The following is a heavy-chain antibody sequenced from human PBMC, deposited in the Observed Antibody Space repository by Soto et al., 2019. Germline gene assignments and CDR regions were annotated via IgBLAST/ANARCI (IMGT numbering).Heavy chain of an antibody. V-gene: IGHV2-5*01. CDR3: AHTKDSSGFLAS. CDR1: GFSLSAYGVR. J-gene: IGHJ4*02. Sequence: SGPTLVNPSHTLTLTCSFSGFSLSAYGVRVIWFRQPPGETLEWLALIHWNDDKRYSPYLKSRLTITKDTSKNQVVLTLTNLDHLDTGTYFCAHTKDSSGFLASWGQGILVTVS. D-gene: IGHD3-22*01. CDR2: IHWNDDK.